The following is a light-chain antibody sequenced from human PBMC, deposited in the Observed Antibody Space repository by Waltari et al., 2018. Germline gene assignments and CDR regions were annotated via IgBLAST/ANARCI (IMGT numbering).Light chain of an antibody. CDR3: AAWDDSLSGRV. J-gene: IGLJ3*02. CDR2: RNN. V-gene: IGLV1-47*01. Sequence: QSVLTQPPSASGTPGQRVTISCSGSRSNIGINYVYWYQQLHGTAPKLLIYRNNQRPSGVPDRFSGSKSGTSASLAISGLRSEDEADYYCAAWDDSLSGRVFGGGTKVTVL. CDR1: RSNIGINY.